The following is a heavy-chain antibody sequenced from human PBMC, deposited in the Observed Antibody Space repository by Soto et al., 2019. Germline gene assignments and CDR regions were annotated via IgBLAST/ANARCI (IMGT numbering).Heavy chain of an antibody. J-gene: IGHJ6*03. CDR1: GFTFSDYY. CDR3: ARSVVVPAAMWYYYYYMDV. V-gene: IGHV3-11*01. D-gene: IGHD2-2*01. CDR2: ISSSGSTI. Sequence: GGSLRLSCAASGFTFSDYYMSWIRQAPGKGLEWVSYISSSGSTIYYADSVKGRFTISRDNAKNSRYLQMNSLRAEDTAVYYCARSVVVPAAMWYYYYYMDVWGKGTTVTVSS.